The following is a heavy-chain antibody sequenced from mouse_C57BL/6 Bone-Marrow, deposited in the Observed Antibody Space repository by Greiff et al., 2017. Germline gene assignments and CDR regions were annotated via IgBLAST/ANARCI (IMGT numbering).Heavy chain of an antibody. CDR1: GYTLTSYW. J-gene: IGHJ3*01. CDR2: IHTNSGST. Sequence: QVQLQQPGAELVKPGASVTMTCKASGYTLTSYWMHWVKQRPGQGLEWIGMIHTNSGSTNYKEMFKSKATLTVDNSSSTSYMQLSSLTSEDSAFYYCAGDGRRFAYWGQGTLVTVSA. V-gene: IGHV1-64*01. CDR3: AGDGRRFAY. D-gene: IGHD2-3*01.